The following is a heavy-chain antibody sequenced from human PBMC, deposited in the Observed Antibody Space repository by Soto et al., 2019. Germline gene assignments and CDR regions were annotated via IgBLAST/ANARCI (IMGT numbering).Heavy chain of an antibody. CDR2: ISSSSSYT. Sequence: GGSLRLSCAASGFTFIDYYMSWIRKAPGKGLEWVSYISSSSSYTNYADSVKGRFTISRDNAKNSLYLQMNSLRAEDTAVYYCARAPSSNSPYYYYGMDVWGQGTTVTVSS. CDR3: ARAPSSNSPYYYYGMDV. CDR1: GFTFIDYY. V-gene: IGHV3-11*06. J-gene: IGHJ6*02.